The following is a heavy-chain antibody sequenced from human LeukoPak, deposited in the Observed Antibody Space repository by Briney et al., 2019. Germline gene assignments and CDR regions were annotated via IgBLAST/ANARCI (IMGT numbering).Heavy chain of an antibody. D-gene: IGHD1-26*01. CDR2: INAGNGNT. CDR3: AREGLSGSYSEEGYFQH. CDR1: GYTFTGYY. J-gene: IGHJ1*01. V-gene: IGHV1-3*01. Sequence: GASVKVSCKASGYTFTGYYMHWVRQAPGQRLEWMGWINAGNGNTKYSQKFQGRVTITRDTSASTAYMELSSLRSEDTAVYYCAREGLSGSYSEEGYFQHWGQGTLVTVSS.